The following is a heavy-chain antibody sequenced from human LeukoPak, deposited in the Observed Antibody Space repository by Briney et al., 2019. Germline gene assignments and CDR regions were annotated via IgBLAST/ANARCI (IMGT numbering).Heavy chain of an antibody. V-gene: IGHV3-23*03. Sequence: GGSLRLSCAASGFTFNNYAMSWVRQAPGKGLEWVSVIYSDGRTYYADSVKGRFTISRDISKNTLFLQMTSLRAEDTAVYYCAKVKGWYGEGYFDYWGQGTLVTVSS. CDR1: GFTFNNYA. CDR3: AKVKGWYGEGYFDY. CDR2: IYSDGRT. D-gene: IGHD3-10*01. J-gene: IGHJ4*02.